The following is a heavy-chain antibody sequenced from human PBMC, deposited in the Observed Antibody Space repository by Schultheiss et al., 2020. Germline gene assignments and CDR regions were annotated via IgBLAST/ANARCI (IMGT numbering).Heavy chain of an antibody. Sequence: GESLKISCAASGFTFDDYAMHWVRQAPGKGLVWVSAISSSGGSTYYADSVQGRFTISRDNSKNTLYLQMNSLKTEDTAVYYCTTAKWLVRGYYYYGMDVWGQGTTVTVS. CDR3: TTAKWLVRGYYYYGMDV. CDR1: GFTFDDYA. J-gene: IGHJ6*02. CDR2: ISSSGGST. V-gene: IGHV3-23*01. D-gene: IGHD6-19*01.